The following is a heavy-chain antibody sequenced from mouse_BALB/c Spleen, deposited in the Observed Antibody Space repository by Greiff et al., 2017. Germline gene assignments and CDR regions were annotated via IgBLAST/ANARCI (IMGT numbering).Heavy chain of an antibody. D-gene: IGHD1-1*01. CDR3: ARNYGGAMDY. V-gene: IGHV1-80*01. CDR2: IYPGDGDT. J-gene: IGHJ4*01. Sequence: QVQLKQSGAELVRPGSSVKISCKASGYAFSSYWMNWVKQRPGQGLEWIGQIYPGDGDTNYNGKFKGKATLTADKSSSTAYMQLSSLTSEDSAVYFCARNYGGAMDYWGQGTSVTVSS. CDR1: GYAFSSYW.